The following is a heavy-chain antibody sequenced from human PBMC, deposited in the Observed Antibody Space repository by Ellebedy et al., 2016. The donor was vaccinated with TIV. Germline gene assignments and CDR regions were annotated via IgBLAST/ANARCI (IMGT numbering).Heavy chain of an antibody. CDR1: GYTFTANY. CDR3: ARVRRGSSGMDV. Sequence: ASVKVSCKASGYTFTANYIHWVRHAPGHGLEWMGWVNPDSGSTTFAQRFQGRVTMTRYTSVNTAYMELSRLESGDTATYYCARVRRGSSGMDVWGQGTTVTVS. V-gene: IGHV1-2*02. D-gene: IGHD3-22*01. CDR2: VNPDSGST. J-gene: IGHJ6*02.